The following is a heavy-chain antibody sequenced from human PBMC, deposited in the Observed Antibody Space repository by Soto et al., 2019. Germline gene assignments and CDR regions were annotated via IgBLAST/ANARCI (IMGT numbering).Heavy chain of an antibody. Sequence: GGSLRLSCAASGFTFSSYAMHWVRQAPGKGLEWVAVISYDGSNKYYADSVKGRFTISRDTSKYTLYLQMNSLRAEDMAVYYCARDRTVDTAMVTSFWFDPWGQGTLVTVSS. CDR2: ISYDGSNK. CDR3: ARDRTVDTAMVTSFWFDP. J-gene: IGHJ5*02. CDR1: GFTFSSYA. D-gene: IGHD5-18*01. V-gene: IGHV3-30-3*01.